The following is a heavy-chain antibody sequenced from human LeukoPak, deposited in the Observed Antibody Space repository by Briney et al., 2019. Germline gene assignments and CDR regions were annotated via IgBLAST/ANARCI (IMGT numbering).Heavy chain of an antibody. CDR3: AKVGPDIVVVPAAIGLEDCYYYYMDV. V-gene: IGHV3-66*01. D-gene: IGHD2-2*02. Sequence: GGSLRLSCAASGFTVSSNYMSWVRQAPGKGLEWVSVIYSGGSTYYADSVKGRFTISRDNSKNTLYLQMNSLRAEDTAVYYCAKVGPDIVVVPAAIGLEDCYYYYMDVWGKGTTVTVSS. J-gene: IGHJ6*03. CDR2: IYSGGST. CDR1: GFTVSSNY.